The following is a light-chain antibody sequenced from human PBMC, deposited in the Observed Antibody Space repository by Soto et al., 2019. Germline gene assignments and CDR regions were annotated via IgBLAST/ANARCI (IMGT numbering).Light chain of an antibody. J-gene: IGKJ1*01. CDR1: QSLLHSNGYTY. CDR2: SVS. CDR3: MQALQTWT. Sequence: DFGMTQSPLSLPVTPGEPASISCRSSQSLLHSNGYTYLDWFLQKPGQSPQLLIYSVSNRAPGVPDRFSGSGSDTDFTLKISRVEAEDVGIYYCMQALQTWTFGQGTKVEIK. V-gene: IGKV2-28*01.